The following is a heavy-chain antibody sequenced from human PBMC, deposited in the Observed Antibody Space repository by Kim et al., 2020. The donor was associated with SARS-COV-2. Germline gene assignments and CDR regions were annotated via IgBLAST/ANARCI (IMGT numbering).Heavy chain of an antibody. Sequence: GGSLRLSCAASGFTFDDYAMHWVRQAPGKGLEWVSGISWNSGSIGYADSVKGRFTISRDNAKNSLYLQMNSLRAEDTALYYCAKDIWGLGPPTGFDPWGQGTLVTVSS. CDR2: ISWNSGSI. CDR1: GFTFDDYA. J-gene: IGHJ5*02. CDR3: AKDIWGLGPPTGFDP. D-gene: IGHD3-16*01. V-gene: IGHV3-9*01.